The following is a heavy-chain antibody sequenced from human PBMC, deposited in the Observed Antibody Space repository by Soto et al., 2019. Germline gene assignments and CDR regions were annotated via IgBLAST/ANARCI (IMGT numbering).Heavy chain of an antibody. CDR2: ISAYNGNT. D-gene: IGHD5-18*01. CDR1: GYTFTSYG. CDR3: ARDGVDTATGYYYGMDV. Sequence: QVQLVQSGAEVKKPGASVKVSCKASGYTFTSYGISWVRQAPGQGLEWMGWISAYNGNTNYAQKRQGRDTMTTDTYTSTAYMELRSLRSDDTAVYYCARDGVDTATGYYYGMDVWGQGTTVTVSS. V-gene: IGHV1-18*01. J-gene: IGHJ6*02.